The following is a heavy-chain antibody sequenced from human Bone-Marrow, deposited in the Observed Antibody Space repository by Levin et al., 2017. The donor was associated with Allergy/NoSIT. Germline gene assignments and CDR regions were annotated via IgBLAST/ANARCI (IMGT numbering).Heavy chain of an antibody. V-gene: IGHV3-23*01. D-gene: IGHD2-2*01. CDR3: ASDCSSTTCLWGVFDS. CDR2: FSGGNT. CDR1: GFTFTNYA. J-gene: IGHJ4*02. Sequence: PGGSLRLSCAASGFTFTNYAMTWVRQAPGKGLEWVSTFSGGNTYYADSVKGRFTISRDNSKSTLYLQMNSLRAEDTAIYYCASDCSSTTCLWGVFDSWGPGALVTVSS.